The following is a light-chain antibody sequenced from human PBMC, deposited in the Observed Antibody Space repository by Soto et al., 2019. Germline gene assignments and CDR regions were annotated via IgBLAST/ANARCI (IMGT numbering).Light chain of an antibody. CDR3: GTWDSSLSAVV. CDR1: SSNIGGNH. J-gene: IGLJ2*01. Sequence: QSVLTQPPSVSAAPGQTVTISCSGSSSNIGGNHVSWYRQLPGTAPKLLIYDNDKRPSGIPDRFSGSKSGTSATLGIIGLQTGDEADYYCGTWDSSLSAVVFGGGTKLTVL. V-gene: IGLV1-51*01. CDR2: DND.